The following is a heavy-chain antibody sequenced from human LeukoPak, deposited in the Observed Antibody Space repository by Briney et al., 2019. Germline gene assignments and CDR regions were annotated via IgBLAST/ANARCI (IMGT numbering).Heavy chain of an antibody. V-gene: IGHV3-11*01. D-gene: IGHD2-15*01. J-gene: IGHJ4*02. Sequence: GGSLRLSCAASGFTFSDYYMSWIRQAPGKGLEWVSYISSSGSTIYCADSVKGRFTISRDNAKNSLYLQMNSLRAEDTAVYYCASGYCSGGSCYEADYWGQGTLVTVSS. CDR3: ASGYCSGGSCYEADY. CDR2: ISSSGSTI. CDR1: GFTFSDYY.